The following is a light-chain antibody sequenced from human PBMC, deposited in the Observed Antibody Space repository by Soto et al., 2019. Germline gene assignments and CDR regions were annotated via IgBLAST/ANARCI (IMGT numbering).Light chain of an antibody. CDR2: DAS. CDR3: QQYDKLPFT. Sequence: DIQMPQSPSSLSASVGDRVTITCQARQDISNYLNWYQQKPGKAPKLLIYDASNLETGVPSSFSGSGSGTDFTFTISSLQPEDIATYYCQQYDKLPFTFGPGTKVDIK. CDR1: QDISNY. V-gene: IGKV1-33*01. J-gene: IGKJ3*01.